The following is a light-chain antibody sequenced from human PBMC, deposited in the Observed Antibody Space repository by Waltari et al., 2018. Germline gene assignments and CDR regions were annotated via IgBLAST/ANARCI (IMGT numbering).Light chain of an antibody. V-gene: IGLV2-8*01. J-gene: IGLJ1*01. CDR3: SSYAGSNNYV. CDR1: SSDVGGYNY. CDR2: EVT. Sequence: QSALTQPPSASGSPGQSVAVSCTGTSSDVGGYNYVSWYQHHPGKAPKLIIYEVTKRPSGVPDRFAGSKSGNTASLTGSGLQAEDEADYYCSSYAGSNNYVFGTGTKVTVL.